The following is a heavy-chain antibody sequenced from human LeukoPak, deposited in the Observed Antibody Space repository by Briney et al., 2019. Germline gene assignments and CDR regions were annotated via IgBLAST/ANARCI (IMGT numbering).Heavy chain of an antibody. CDR2: IYHSGST. Sequence: SETLSLTCTVPGYSISSGYYWGWIRQPPGKGLEWIGSIYHSGSTYYNPSLKSRVTISVDTSKNQFSLKLSSVTAADTAVYYCARVSLAVAGTVFFDYWGQGTLVTVSS. V-gene: IGHV4-38-2*02. J-gene: IGHJ4*02. CDR3: ARVSLAVAGTVFFDY. D-gene: IGHD6-19*01. CDR1: GYSISSGYY.